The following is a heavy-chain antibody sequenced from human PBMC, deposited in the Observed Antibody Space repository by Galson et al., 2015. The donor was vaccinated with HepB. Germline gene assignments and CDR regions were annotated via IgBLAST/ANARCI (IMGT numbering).Heavy chain of an antibody. CDR2: IYYTGHT. CDR3: ARRQVDGYFDY. V-gene: IGHV4-39*01. Sequence: DSINNGLYYWGWIRLPPGRGLEWIGSIYYTGHTYYNPSLKSRVTMSVETSKNQFSLNVKSVTAADTAIYYCARRQVDGYFDYWGQGTLVTVSS. D-gene: IGHD2-15*01. CDR1: DSINNGLYY. J-gene: IGHJ4*02.